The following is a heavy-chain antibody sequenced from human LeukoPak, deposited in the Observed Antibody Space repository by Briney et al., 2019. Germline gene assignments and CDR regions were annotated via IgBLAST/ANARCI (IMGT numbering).Heavy chain of an antibody. CDR1: GGSFSGYY. CDR2: INHSGST. CDR3: ARGRRWPNWFDP. D-gene: IGHD5-24*01. Sequence: SETLSLTCAVYGGSFSGYYWSWIRQPPGKGLEWIGEINHSGSTNYNPSLKSRVTISVDTSKNQFSLKLSPVTAADTAVYYCARGRRWPNWFDPWGQGTLVSVSS. J-gene: IGHJ5*02. V-gene: IGHV4-34*01.